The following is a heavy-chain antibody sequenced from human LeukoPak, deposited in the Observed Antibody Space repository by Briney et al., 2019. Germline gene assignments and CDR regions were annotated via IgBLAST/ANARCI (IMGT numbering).Heavy chain of an antibody. J-gene: IGHJ5*02. D-gene: IGHD2-2*02. V-gene: IGHV5-51*01. CDR2: IYPGDSHT. Sequence: GESLKISCKGSGYSFPNYWIGWVRQMPGKGLEWMGIIYPGDSHTRYSPSFQDQVTISVDRSISTAYLQWSSLKASDTAMYYCARGPYAYTSSATLGSYNWFDPWGQGSLVTVSS. CDR1: GYSFPNYW. CDR3: ARGPYAYTSSATLGSYNWFDP.